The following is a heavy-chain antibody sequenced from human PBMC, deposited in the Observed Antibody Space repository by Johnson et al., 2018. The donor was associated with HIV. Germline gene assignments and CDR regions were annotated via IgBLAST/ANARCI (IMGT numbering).Heavy chain of an antibody. V-gene: IGHV3-9*01. Sequence: VQLVESGGGVVQPGRSLRLSCAASGFTFDDYAMHWVRQAPGKGLEWVSGISWHSGSIGYADSVKGRFTISRDNAKNSLYLQMNSLRAEDTALYYCAKGCGSAMVPFAFDIWGQGTMVTVSS. CDR3: AKGCGSAMVPFAFDI. D-gene: IGHD5-18*01. J-gene: IGHJ3*02. CDR1: GFTFDDYA. CDR2: ISWHSGSI.